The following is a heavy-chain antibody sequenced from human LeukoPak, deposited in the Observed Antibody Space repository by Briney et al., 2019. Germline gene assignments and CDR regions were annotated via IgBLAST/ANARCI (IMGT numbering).Heavy chain of an antibody. Sequence: PGGSLRFSCAASGFTFSSYAMSWVRQAPGKGLEWVSAISGSGGSTYYADSVKGRFTISRDNSKNTLYLQMNSLRAEDTAVYYCAKAFSYYYGSGSYAGDFDYWGQGTLVTVSS. D-gene: IGHD3-10*01. CDR1: GFTFSSYA. J-gene: IGHJ4*02. V-gene: IGHV3-23*01. CDR3: AKAFSYYYGSGSYAGDFDY. CDR2: ISGSGGST.